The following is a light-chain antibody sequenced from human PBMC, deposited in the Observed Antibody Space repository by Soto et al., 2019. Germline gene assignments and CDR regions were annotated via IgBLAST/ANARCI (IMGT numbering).Light chain of an antibody. J-gene: IGLJ3*02. CDR3: CSYGGYFWV. V-gene: IGLV2-11*01. Sequence: QSALTQPRSVSGSPGQSVTISCTGTSSDVGGYDYASWFQHHPGKVPKLMIYDVTKRPSGVPDRFSASKSGNTASLTISGLQAEDEADYYCCSYGGYFWVFGGGTKLTV. CDR2: DVT. CDR1: SSDVGGYDY.